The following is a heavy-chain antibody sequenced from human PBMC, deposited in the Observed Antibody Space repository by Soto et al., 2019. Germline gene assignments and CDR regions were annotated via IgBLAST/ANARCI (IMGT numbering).Heavy chain of an antibody. V-gene: IGHV4-59*08. CDR2: IYYSGST. CDR1: GGSISSYY. Sequence: PSETLSLTCTVSGGSISSYYWSWIRQPPGKGLEWIGYIYYSGSTNYNPSLKSRVTISVDTSKNQFSLKLSSVTAADTAVYYCARHFLGEDFYYFDYLGQGTLVTVSS. CDR3: ARHFLGEDFYYFDY. D-gene: IGHD2-21*01. J-gene: IGHJ4*02.